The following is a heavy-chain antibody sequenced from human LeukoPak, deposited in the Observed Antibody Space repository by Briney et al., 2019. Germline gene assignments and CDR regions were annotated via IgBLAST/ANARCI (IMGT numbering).Heavy chain of an antibody. J-gene: IGHJ4*02. CDR1: GYTFTSYG. V-gene: IGHV7-4-1*02. D-gene: IGHD3-10*01. Sequence: ASVKVSCKASGYTFTSYGISWVRQAPGQGLEWMGWINTNTGNPTYAQGFTGRFVFSLDTSVSTAYLQISSLKAEDTAVYYCARDFQRITMVRGARRYFDYWGQGTLVTVSS. CDR2: INTNTGNP. CDR3: ARDFQRITMVRGARRYFDY.